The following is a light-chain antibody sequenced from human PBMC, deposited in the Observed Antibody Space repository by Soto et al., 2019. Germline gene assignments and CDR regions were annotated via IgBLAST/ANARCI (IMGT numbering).Light chain of an antibody. J-gene: IGKJ4*01. CDR3: RQYSTFPLT. Sequence: DIQMTQSPSTLSASVGDRVTISCRASQTISTWLAWYQQKPGKAPNLLIYKASSLESGVPSRFSGSGSGTEFTLPIRSLQPDDFATYCCRQYSTFPLTCGGGTKVEIK. V-gene: IGKV1-5*03. CDR1: QTISTW. CDR2: KAS.